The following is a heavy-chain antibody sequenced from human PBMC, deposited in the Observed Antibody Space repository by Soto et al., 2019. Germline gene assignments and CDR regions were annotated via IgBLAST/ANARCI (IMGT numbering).Heavy chain of an antibody. V-gene: IGHV3-23*01. CDR1: GFTFSSYG. D-gene: IGHD1-1*01. Sequence: EVQRLESGGGLVQPGGSLRLSCAASGFTFSSYGMNWVRQAPGKGLEWVSVISGRGGSTYYADSVKGRFTISRDNSKNTLYLQMNSLRAEDTAVYYCAKRATGTYFDYWGQGTLVTVSP. CDR3: AKRATGTYFDY. J-gene: IGHJ4*02. CDR2: ISGRGGST.